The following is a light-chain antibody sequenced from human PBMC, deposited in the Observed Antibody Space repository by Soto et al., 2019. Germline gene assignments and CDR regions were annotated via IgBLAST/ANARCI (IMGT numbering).Light chain of an antibody. Sequence: IVLTQSQATLSLSPGERATLSCRASQSFSSYLAWYQQKPGQAPRLLIYDASKRATGIPARFSGRGSGTDFTLTISSLEPEDFAVYYCQQRSNWPPVITFGQGTRLEIK. CDR1: QSFSSY. CDR2: DAS. V-gene: IGKV3-11*01. J-gene: IGKJ5*01. CDR3: QQRSNWPPVIT.